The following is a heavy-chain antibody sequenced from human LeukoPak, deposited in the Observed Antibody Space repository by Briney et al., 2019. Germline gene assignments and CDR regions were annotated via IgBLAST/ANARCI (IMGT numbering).Heavy chain of an antibody. J-gene: IGHJ4*02. V-gene: IGHV3-53*01. Sequence: GGSLRLSCAASGFTVSSSYISWVRQAPGKGLEWVSVMYSGGSTYYADSVKGRFTISRDNSKNTLYLQMNSLRAEDTAVYYCAKDRGFGEYFPFFYWGQGTLVTVSS. CDR3: AKDRGFGEYFPFFY. CDR2: MYSGGST. D-gene: IGHD3-10*01. CDR1: GFTVSSSY.